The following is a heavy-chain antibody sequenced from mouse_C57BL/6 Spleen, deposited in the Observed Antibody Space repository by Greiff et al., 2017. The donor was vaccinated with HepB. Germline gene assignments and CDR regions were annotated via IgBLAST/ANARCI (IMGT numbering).Heavy chain of an antibody. V-gene: IGHV2-9-1*01. CDR3: TRNYYGSSHYYAMDY. CDR2: IWTGGGT. D-gene: IGHD1-1*01. CDR1: GFSLTSYA. Sequence: VQLVESGPGLVAPSQSLSITCTVSGFSLTSYAISWVRQPPGKGLEWLGVIWTGGGTNYNSALKSRLSISKDNSKSQVFLKMNSLQTDDTARYYCTRNYYGSSHYYAMDYWGQGTSVTVSS. J-gene: IGHJ4*01.